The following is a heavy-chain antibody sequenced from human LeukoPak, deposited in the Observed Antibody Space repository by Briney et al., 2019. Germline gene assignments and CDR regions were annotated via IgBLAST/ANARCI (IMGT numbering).Heavy chain of an antibody. D-gene: IGHD5-24*01. Sequence: PGGSLRLSCAASGFTFGSYAMSWVRQAPGKGLEWVANIKQDGSEKYYVDSVKGRFTISRDNAKNSLYLQMNSPRAEDTAVYYCARDIEMATMLNWGQGTLVTVSS. CDR1: GFTFGSYA. CDR2: IKQDGSEK. CDR3: ARDIEMATMLN. V-gene: IGHV3-7*01. J-gene: IGHJ4*02.